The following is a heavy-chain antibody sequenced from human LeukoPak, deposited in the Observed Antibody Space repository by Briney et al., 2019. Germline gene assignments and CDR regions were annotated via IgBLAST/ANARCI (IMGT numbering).Heavy chain of an antibody. CDR3: ARDPGGQLLHNWCDP. V-gene: IGHV4-4*07. Sequence: SETLSLTCTVSSGSISSYYWSWIRQPAGKGLEWIGRIYTSGSTNYNPSLKSRVTMSVDTSKNQFSLKLSSVTAADTAVYYCARDPGGQLLHNWCDPWGQGTLVTVSS. CDR1: SGSISSYY. CDR2: IYTSGST. J-gene: IGHJ5*02. D-gene: IGHD2-2*01.